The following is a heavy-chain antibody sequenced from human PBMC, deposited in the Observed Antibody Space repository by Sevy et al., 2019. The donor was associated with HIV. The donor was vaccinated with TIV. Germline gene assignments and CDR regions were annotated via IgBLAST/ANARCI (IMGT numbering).Heavy chain of an antibody. V-gene: IGHV1-2*02. CDR3: ASLSGYYYDSSRYYNTDAFDI. J-gene: IGHJ3*02. D-gene: IGHD3-22*01. Sequence: ASVKVSCKASGYTFTDYFMHWVRQAPGQGLEWMGWINPNSGGTNYGERFRGRVTMTRDTSISTAYMELSRLRSDDTAVYYCASLSGYYYDSSRYYNTDAFDIWGQGTMVTVSS. CDR1: GYTFTDYF. CDR2: INPNSGGT.